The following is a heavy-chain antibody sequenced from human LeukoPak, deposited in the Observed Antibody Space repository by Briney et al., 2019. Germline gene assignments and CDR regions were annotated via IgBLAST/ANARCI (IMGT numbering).Heavy chain of an antibody. D-gene: IGHD6-6*01. CDR1: GGSISSGGYY. Sequence: SETLSLTCTVSGGSISSGGYYWSWIRQHPGKGLEWIGYIYYSGSTYYNPSLKSRVTISVDTSKNQFSLKLSSVTAADTAVYYCARSRGGLAARVFDYWGQGTLVTASS. CDR3: ARSRGGLAARVFDY. CDR2: IYYSGST. J-gene: IGHJ4*02. V-gene: IGHV4-31*03.